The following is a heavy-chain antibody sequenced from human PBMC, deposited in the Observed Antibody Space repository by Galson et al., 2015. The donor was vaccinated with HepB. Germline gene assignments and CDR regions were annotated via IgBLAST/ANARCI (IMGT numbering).Heavy chain of an antibody. CDR1: GGTFSSYA. V-gene: IGHV1-69*13. D-gene: IGHD1-26*01. J-gene: IGHJ5*02. Sequence: SVKVSCKASGGTFSSYAISWVRQAPGQGLEWMRGIIPIFGTANYAQKFQGRVTITADESTSTAYMELSSLRSEDTAVYYCARDSPSIVGATPYNWFDPWGQGTLVTVSS. CDR3: ARDSPSIVGATPYNWFDP. CDR2: IIPIFGTA.